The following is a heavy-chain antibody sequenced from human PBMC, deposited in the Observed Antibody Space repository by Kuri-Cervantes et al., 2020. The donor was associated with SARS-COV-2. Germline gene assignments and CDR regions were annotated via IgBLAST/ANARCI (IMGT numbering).Heavy chain of an antibody. D-gene: IGHD3-16*02. CDR2: INPNSGGT. Sequence: ASVKVSCKASGYTFTDYYSHWVRQAPGQGLEWMGWINPNSGGTNSAQKFQGWVIMTRDTSISTAYMELSRLRCDDTAVYYCARGPSWGYFWGTYRGGWDTFDIWGQGTMVTVSS. J-gene: IGHJ3*02. V-gene: IGHV1-2*04. CDR1: GYTFTDYY. CDR3: ARGPSWGYFWGTYRGGWDTFDI.